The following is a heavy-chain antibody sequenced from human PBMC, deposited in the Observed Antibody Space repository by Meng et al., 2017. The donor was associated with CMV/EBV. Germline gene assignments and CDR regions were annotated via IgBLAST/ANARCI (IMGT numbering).Heavy chain of an antibody. Sequence: GGSLRLSCAASGFTFSSYSMNWVRQAPGKGLEWVSSISSSSSYIYYADSVKGRFTISRDNAKHSLYLQMNSLRAEDTAVYYCARDEAPGSSWVSYYYDSSGLPAFDYWGQGTLVTVSS. V-gene: IGHV3-21*01. CDR2: ISSSSSYI. CDR1: GFTFSSYS. D-gene: IGHD3-22*01. J-gene: IGHJ4*02. CDR3: ARDEAPGSSWVSYYYDSSGLPAFDY.